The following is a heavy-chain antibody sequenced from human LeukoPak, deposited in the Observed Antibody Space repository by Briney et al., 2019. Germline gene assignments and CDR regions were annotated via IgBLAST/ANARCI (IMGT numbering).Heavy chain of an antibody. Sequence: GASVKVSCKASGGTFSSYATSWVRQAPGQGLEWMGRIIPIFGIANYAQKFQGRVTITADKSTSTAYMELSSLRSEDTAVYYCAYYDSSGYGFDYWGQGTLVTVSS. CDR3: AYYDSSGYGFDY. CDR2: IIPIFGIA. D-gene: IGHD3-22*01. V-gene: IGHV1-69*04. CDR1: GGTFSSYA. J-gene: IGHJ4*02.